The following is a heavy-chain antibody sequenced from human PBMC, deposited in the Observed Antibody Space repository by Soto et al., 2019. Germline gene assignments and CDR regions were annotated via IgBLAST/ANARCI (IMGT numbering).Heavy chain of an antibody. D-gene: IGHD3-22*01. CDR1: GYTFTSYG. Sequence: ASVKVSCKASGYTFTSYGINWVRQAPGRGLEWMGWINPGNGNTKYSQQFQGRVIIDRDTSASTAYMELSSLRSEDTAVYYCARGGYFDSSNYLDYWGPGTLVTVSS. CDR3: ARGGYFDSSNYLDY. V-gene: IGHV1-3*01. J-gene: IGHJ4*02. CDR2: INPGNGNT.